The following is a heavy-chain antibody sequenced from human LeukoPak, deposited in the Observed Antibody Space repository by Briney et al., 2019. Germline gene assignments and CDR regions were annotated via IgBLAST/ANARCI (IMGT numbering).Heavy chain of an antibody. CDR3: ARTATYYDSSGYRVFQH. J-gene: IGHJ1*01. D-gene: IGHD3-22*01. Sequence: GASVKVSCKASGYTFTSYGISWVRQAPGHRLEWMGWISAYNGNTNYAQKLQGRVTMTTDTSTSTAYMELRSLRSDDTAVYYCARTATYYDSSGYRVFQHWGQGTLVTVSS. CDR2: ISAYNGNT. CDR1: GYTFTSYG. V-gene: IGHV1-18*01.